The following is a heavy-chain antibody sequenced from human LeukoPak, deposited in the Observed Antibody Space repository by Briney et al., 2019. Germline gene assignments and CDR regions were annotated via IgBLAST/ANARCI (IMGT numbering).Heavy chain of an antibody. V-gene: IGHV1-18*01. CDR3: AREEGAPIAAANV. D-gene: IGHD6-13*01. J-gene: IGHJ3*01. CDR2: TSVYNGDT. Sequence: ASVKVSCKASGYTFARYGISWVRHAPGQGLECMGWTSVYNGDTNYAQKLQDRVTMTTDTSTSTAYMEVRSLSSDDTAVYYCAREEGAPIAAANVWGLGTMVTVSS. CDR1: GYTFARYG.